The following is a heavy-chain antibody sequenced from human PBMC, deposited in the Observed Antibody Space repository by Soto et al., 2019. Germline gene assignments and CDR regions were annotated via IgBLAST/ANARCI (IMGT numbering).Heavy chain of an antibody. J-gene: IGHJ5*02. Sequence: QITLKESGPTLVKPTQTLTLTCTFSGFSLSSSGVGVAWIRQPPGKALEWLALISWDGDKYYSPSLKNRLSLSKDTSDNHVVFTLTNVDPVDTGSYFCAHRPSDYILRTFPTWGQGTLVTVSS. V-gene: IGHV2-5*02. CDR3: AHRPSDYILRTFPT. CDR2: ISWDGDK. CDR1: GFSLSSSGVG. D-gene: IGHD3-16*01.